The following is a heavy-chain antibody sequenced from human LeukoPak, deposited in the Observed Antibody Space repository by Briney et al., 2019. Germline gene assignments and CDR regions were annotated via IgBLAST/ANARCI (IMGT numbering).Heavy chain of an antibody. J-gene: IGHJ4*02. V-gene: IGHV4-34*01. CDR2: INHSGST. Sequence: KSSETLSLTCAVYGGSFSGYYWSWIRQPPGKGLEWIGEINHSGSTNYNPSLKSRVTISVDTSKNQFSLKLSSVTAADTAVYYCARGLKRGYRDTSRYYFDYWGQGTLVTVSS. D-gene: IGHD4-17*01. CDR3: ARGLKRGYRDTSRYYFDY. CDR1: GGSFSGYY.